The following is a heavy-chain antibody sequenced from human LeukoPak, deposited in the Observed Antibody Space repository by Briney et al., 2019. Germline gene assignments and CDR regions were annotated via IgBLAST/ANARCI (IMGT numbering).Heavy chain of an antibody. CDR2: INHSGST. CDR1: GGSFSGYY. V-gene: IGHV4-34*01. J-gene: IGHJ4*02. CDR3: ARAVNWEGYYDDHRWRNGYFDY. D-gene: IGHD4-17*01. Sequence: SETLSLTCAVYGGSFSGYYWSWIRQPPGKGLEWIGEINHSGSTNYNPSLKSRVTISVDTSKNQFSLKLSSVTAADTAVYYCARAVNWEGYYDDHRWRNGYFDYWGQGTLVTVSS.